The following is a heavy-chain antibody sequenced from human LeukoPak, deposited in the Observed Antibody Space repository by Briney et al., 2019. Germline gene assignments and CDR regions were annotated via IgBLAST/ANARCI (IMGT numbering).Heavy chain of an antibody. V-gene: IGHV6-1*01. D-gene: IGHD3-16*01. CDR1: GGSVSNNSAA. CDR3: ARTSLYDWQSGGDWFDP. J-gene: IGHJ5*02. CDR2: TYYRSKWYN. Sequence: SQTLSLTCALSGGSVSNNSAAYNWIRQSPSGGLEWLGRTYYRSKWYNDYAVSVKSRITINPDTSKNQISLQLNSVAPEDTAVYYCARTSLYDWQSGGDWFDPWGQGTLVTVSS.